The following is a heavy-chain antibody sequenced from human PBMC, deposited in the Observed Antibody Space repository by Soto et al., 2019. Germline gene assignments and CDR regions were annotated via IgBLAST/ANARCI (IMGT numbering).Heavy chain of an antibody. V-gene: IGHV4-59*12. D-gene: IGHD3-16*02. Sequence: TSETLSLTCSVSGASITDSFWSWIRQPPGGKLEWIGYISYTGYTKYNPSLSSPVSLSKDTSKNQISLTVYSVTAADTAVYYCAKLDAQTGELSAIDTFHTWGQGSAVTVSS. CDR2: ISYTGYT. J-gene: IGHJ3*02. CDR1: GASITDSF. CDR3: AKLDAQTGELSAIDTFHT.